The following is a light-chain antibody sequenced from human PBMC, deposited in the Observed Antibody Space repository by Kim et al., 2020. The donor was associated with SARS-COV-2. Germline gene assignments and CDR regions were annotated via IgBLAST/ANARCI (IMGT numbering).Light chain of an antibody. V-gene: IGKV3-20*01. J-gene: IGKJ1*01. CDR1: QSVRSRY. Sequence: APAERATLPGRASQSVRSRYLAWYQQKPGQAPRRLIYGASSRATGVPDRFSGSGSGTDFTLTITRLEPEDFAVYYCQQYGNSPHTFGQGTKVDIK. CDR3: QQYGNSPHT. CDR2: GAS.